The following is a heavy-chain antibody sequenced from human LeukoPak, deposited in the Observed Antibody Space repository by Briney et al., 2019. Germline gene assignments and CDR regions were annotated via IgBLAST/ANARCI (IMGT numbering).Heavy chain of an antibody. D-gene: IGHD6-13*01. CDR1: GLTFSSYG. CDR3: ARDLFDSSSTNWFDP. V-gene: IGHV3-33*01. Sequence: GGSLRLSCAASGLTFSSYGMHWVRQAPGKGLEWVALIWYDGSNKYYADSVKGRFTISRDNSKNTLYLQMNSLRAEDTAVYYCARDLFDSSSTNWFDPWGQGTLVTVSS. CDR2: IWYDGSNK. J-gene: IGHJ5*02.